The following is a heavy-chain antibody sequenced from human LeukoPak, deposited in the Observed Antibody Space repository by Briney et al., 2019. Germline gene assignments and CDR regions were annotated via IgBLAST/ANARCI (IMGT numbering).Heavy chain of an antibody. J-gene: IGHJ4*02. CDR2: IYHSGST. Sequence: TASETLSLTCAVSGYSISSGYYWGWIRQPPGKGLEWIGSIYHSGSTYYNPSLKSRVTISVDTSKNQFSLKLSSVTAADTAVYYXXXXXXGXXXXXXDYWGQGTLVTVS. CDR3: XXXXXGXXXXXXDY. CDR1: GYSISSGYY. V-gene: IGHV4-38-2*01.